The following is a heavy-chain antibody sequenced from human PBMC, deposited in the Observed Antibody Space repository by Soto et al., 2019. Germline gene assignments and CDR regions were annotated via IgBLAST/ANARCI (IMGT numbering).Heavy chain of an antibody. V-gene: IGHV3-9*01. D-gene: IGHD3-10*01. J-gene: IGHJ6*02. CDR2: ISWNSGSI. CDR1: GFTFDDYA. CDR3: AKDITMVRGVISFDYYYYGMDV. Sequence: GGSLRLSCAASGFTFDDYAMHWVRQAPGKGLEWVSGISWNSGSIGYADSVKGRFTISRDNAKNSLYLQMNSLRAEDTALYYCAKDITMVRGVISFDYYYYGMDVWGQGTTVTAP.